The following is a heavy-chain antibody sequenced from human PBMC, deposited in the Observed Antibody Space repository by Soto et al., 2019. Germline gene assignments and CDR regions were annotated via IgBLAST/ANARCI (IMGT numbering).Heavy chain of an antibody. CDR3: ASQNIVAPSGIFDY. J-gene: IGHJ4*02. V-gene: IGHV3-7*01. Sequence: EEQLVESGGGLVQPGGSLRLSCVDSGLTFNTYWMTWVRQAPGKGLEWVANINQDGSEKYYVDSVKGRFTISRDNATNSLYLQMNSLRAEDTAVYYCASQNIVAPSGIFDYWGQGTLVTVSS. D-gene: IGHD5-12*01. CDR2: INQDGSEK. CDR1: GLTFNTYW.